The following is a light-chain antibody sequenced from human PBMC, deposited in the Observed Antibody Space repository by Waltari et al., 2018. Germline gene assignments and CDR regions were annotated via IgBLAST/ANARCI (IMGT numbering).Light chain of an antibody. CDR3: SVWDDSLNGVV. Sequence: QSVLTQPPSASGTPGQRVTISCSGGSSNIGRNTVNWYQHVPGTAPKLLVYYTNQRPSGVPDRFSGSTSGTSASLAISGLQSADEATYYCSVWDDSLNGVVFGGGTKLAVL. CDR2: YTN. J-gene: IGLJ2*01. CDR1: SSNIGRNT. V-gene: IGLV1-44*01.